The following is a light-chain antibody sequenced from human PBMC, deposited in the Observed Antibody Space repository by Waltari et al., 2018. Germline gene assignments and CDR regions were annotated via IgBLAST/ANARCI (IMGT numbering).Light chain of an antibody. CDR3: QQYGTPQGYI. J-gene: IGKJ2*01. CDR1: QRVSSNY. CDR2: GGA. Sequence: EIVLTQSPGTLSLSPGETATLSCRANQRVSSNYFAWYQKKAGQSPRLLIYGGANRASGGPDRFSGRVSGAEFTLTISRLDPEDFAVYYCQQYGTPQGYIFGQGTKVDI. V-gene: IGKV3-20*01.